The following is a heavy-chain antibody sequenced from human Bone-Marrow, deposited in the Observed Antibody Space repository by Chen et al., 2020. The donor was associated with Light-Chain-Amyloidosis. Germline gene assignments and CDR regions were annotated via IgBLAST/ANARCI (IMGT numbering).Heavy chain of an antibody. CDR1: GYTFTSYD. J-gene: IGHJ6*02. V-gene: IGHV1-8*01. D-gene: IGHD3-10*01. CDR3: ARGSYGPGRYYHYYYHGMDF. Sequence: QVQLVQSGAEVKKPGASVKVSCKASGYTFTSYDINWVRQATGQGLEWMGWMNPNSGNNGYPQKFQFRTTMTRNTSISTAYMELSSLRSEDTAVYYCARGSYGPGRYYHYYYHGMDFWSQGTTFTVSS. CDR2: MNPNSGNN.